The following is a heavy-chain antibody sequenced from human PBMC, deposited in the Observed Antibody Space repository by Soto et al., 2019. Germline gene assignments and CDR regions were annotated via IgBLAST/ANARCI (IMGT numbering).Heavy chain of an antibody. CDR1: GFTFSSYA. Sequence: PEGSLRLSCAASGFTFSSYAMSWVRQAPGKGLEWVSAISGSGGSTYYADSVKGRFTISRDNSKNTLYLQMNSLRAEDTAVYYCAKGLRDYYYYGMDVWGQGTTVTVSS. CDR3: AKGLRDYYYYGMDV. V-gene: IGHV3-23*01. J-gene: IGHJ6*02. D-gene: IGHD3-16*01. CDR2: ISGSGGST.